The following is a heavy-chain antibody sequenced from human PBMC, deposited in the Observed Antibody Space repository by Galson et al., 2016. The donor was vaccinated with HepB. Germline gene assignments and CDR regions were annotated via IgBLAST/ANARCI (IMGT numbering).Heavy chain of an antibody. CDR2: INSDGSST. CDR3: VREDYGDDPVYYYYYGMDV. Sequence: SLRLSCADSGFPFSRYWMHWVRQAPGKGLVWVSRINSDGSSTIYADSVRGRFTISRDNAKNTLDLQMNSLRDEDTALYYCVREDYGDDPVYYYYYGMDVWGQGTTVSVSS. CDR1: GFPFSRYW. V-gene: IGHV3-74*01. D-gene: IGHD4-17*01. J-gene: IGHJ6*02.